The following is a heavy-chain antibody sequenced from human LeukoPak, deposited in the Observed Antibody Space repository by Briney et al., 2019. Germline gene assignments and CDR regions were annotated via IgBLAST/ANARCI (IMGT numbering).Heavy chain of an antibody. CDR2: ISSGSGST. CDR3: AKGTENYFDY. J-gene: IGHJ4*02. CDR1: GFTFSSYS. Sequence: PGGSLRLSCAVSGFTFSSYSMNWVRQAPGKGLEWVSYISSGSGSTYYADSVKGRFTISRDNAKNSLYLQMNSLRDGDTAVYYCAKGTENYFDYWGQGTLVTVSS. V-gene: IGHV3-48*02. D-gene: IGHD1-1*01.